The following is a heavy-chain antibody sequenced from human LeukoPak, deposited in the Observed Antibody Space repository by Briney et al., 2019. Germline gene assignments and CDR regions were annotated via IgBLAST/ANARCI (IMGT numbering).Heavy chain of an antibody. CDR1: GYTFTDYY. V-gene: IGHV1-2*02. CDR3: ARTNLDCKNGVCYDY. Sequence: ASVKVSCKASGYTFTDYYMHWVRQAPGQGLEWMGGINPSSGDTKYVQKFQGRVTVTTDTSTSTAYMDLRSLRSDDTAVYYCARTNLDCKNGVCYDYWGQGTPVTVSS. J-gene: IGHJ4*02. D-gene: IGHD2-8*01. CDR2: INPSSGDT.